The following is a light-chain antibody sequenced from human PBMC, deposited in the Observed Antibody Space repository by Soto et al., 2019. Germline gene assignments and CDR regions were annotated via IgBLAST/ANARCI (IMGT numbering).Light chain of an antibody. V-gene: IGKV3-15*01. CDR2: GAS. J-gene: IGKJ1*01. CDR1: QSVSSN. CDR3: QQYDSYSWT. Sequence: EIVMTQSPATPSVSPGERATLSCRASQSVSSNLAWYQQKPGQAPRLLIYGASTRATGIPARFSGSGSGTEFTLTISSLQSEDFATYYCQQYDSYSWTFGQGTKVDIK.